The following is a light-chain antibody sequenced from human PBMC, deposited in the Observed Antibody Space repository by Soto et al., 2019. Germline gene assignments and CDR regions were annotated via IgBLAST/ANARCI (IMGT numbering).Light chain of an antibody. CDR2: DAS. J-gene: IGKJ4*01. CDR3: QQYNKWPPLT. Sequence: EIVMTQSPATLSVSPGERATLSCRASQSVSSDLAWYQQKPGQAPRLLIYDASTRAPGIPVRFSGSGSGTEFTLTISSLQSEDFALYSCQQYNKWPPLTFGGGTKVEI. CDR1: QSVSSD. V-gene: IGKV3-15*01.